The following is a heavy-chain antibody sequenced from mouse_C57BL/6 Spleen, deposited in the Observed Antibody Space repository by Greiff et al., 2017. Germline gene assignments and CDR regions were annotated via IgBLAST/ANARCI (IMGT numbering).Heavy chain of an antibody. CDR2: ISDGGSYT. V-gene: IGHV5-4*01. CDR1: GFTFSSYA. Sequence: DVKLVESGGGLVKPGGSLKLSCAASGFTFSSYAMSWVRQTPEKRLEWVATISDGGSYTYYPDNVKGRFTISRDNAKNNLYLQMSHLKSEDTAMYYCARDTHYYGSSSWYYDVWGTGTTVTVSS. CDR3: ARDTHYYGSSSWYYDV. D-gene: IGHD1-1*01. J-gene: IGHJ1*03.